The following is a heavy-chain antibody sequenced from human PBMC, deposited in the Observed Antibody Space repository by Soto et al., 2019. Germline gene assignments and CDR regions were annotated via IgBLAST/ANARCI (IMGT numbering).Heavy chain of an antibody. D-gene: IGHD6-19*01. CDR3: AREEGISDWHAFDY. J-gene: IGHJ4*02. CDR2: ISTYNGNT. CDR1: GYTFTDYG. Sequence: SCKASGYTFTDYGISWVRQAPGQGLEWMGWISTYNGNTIYAQKIQGRVTMTTDTSTSTAYVELRSLRSDDTAVYYCAREEGISDWHAFDYWGQGTLVTVSS. V-gene: IGHV1-18*04.